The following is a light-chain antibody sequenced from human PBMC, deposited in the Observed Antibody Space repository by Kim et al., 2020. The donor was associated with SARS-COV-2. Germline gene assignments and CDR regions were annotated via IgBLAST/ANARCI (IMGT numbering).Light chain of an antibody. CDR2: AAS. CDR1: QGISGF. V-gene: IGKV1-8*01. Sequence: AIRMTQSPSSLSASTGDRVTITCRASQGISGFLAWYQQKAGKAPKLLIYAASTLQSGVPSRFSGSESGTDFTLTISYLQSEDFATYYCQQYYNYPRTFGQGTKVEIK. CDR3: QQYYNYPRT. J-gene: IGKJ1*01.